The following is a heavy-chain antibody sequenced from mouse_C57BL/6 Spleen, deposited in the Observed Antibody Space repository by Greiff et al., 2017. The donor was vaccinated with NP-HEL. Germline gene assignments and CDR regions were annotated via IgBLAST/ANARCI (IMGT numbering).Heavy chain of an antibody. CDR3: AREYYGSPYYYAMDY. V-gene: IGHV1-54*01. CDR2: INPGSGGT. CDR1: GYAFTNYL. D-gene: IGHD1-1*01. Sequence: VQLQQSGAELVRPGTSVKVSCKASGYAFTNYLIEWVKQRPGQGLEWIGVINPGSGGTNYNEKFKGKATLTADKSSSTAYMQLSSLTSEDSAVYFCAREYYGSPYYYAMDYWGQGTSVTVSS. J-gene: IGHJ4*01.